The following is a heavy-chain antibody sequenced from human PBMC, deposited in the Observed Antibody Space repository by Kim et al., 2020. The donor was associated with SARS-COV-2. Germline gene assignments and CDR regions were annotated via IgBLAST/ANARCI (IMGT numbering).Heavy chain of an antibody. D-gene: IGHD5-12*01. CDR2: IYPGDSDT. V-gene: IGHV5-51*01. Sequence: GESLKISCKGSGYSFTSYWISWVRQMPGKGLEWMGIIYPGDSDTRYSPSFQGQVTISADKSISTAYLQWSSLKASDTAMYYCARHPRPLYSGYAMYYFDYWGQGTLVTVSS. CDR3: ARHPRPLYSGYAMYYFDY. J-gene: IGHJ4*02. CDR1: GYSFTSYW.